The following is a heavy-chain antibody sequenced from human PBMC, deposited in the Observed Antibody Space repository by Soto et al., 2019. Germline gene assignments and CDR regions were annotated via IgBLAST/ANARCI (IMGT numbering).Heavy chain of an antibody. V-gene: IGHV1-69*12. J-gene: IGHJ4*02. CDR2: IIPIFGTA. Sequence: QVQLVQSGAEVKKPGSSVKVSCKASGGTFSSYAISWVRQAPGQGLEWMGGIIPIFGTANYAQKFQGRVTITADESTSTAYMGLSSLRSEDTAVSYCQTAVDGTGGDYWGQGTLLTVSS. CDR1: GGTFSSYA. CDR3: QTAVDGTGGDY. D-gene: IGHD6-19*01.